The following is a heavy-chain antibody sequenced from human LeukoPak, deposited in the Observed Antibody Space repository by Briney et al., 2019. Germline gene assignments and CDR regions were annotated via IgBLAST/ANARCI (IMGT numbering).Heavy chain of an antibody. Sequence: GGSLRLSCVVSGFNFRDAAMTWVRQAPGKGLEWVSLISASGANTYYAGSVRGRFTISRDNSKNTVYLQMNSLRAEDTAVYYCARESPYSSHFDYWGQGTLVTVSS. D-gene: IGHD6-13*01. CDR1: GFNFRDAA. CDR3: ARESPYSSHFDY. V-gene: IGHV3-23*01. CDR2: ISASGANT. J-gene: IGHJ4*02.